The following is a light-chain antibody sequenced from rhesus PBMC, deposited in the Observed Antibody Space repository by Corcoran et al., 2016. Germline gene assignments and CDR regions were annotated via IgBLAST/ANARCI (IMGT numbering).Light chain of an antibody. V-gene: IGKV3-24*04. Sequence: ETVVTHSPATLSLSPGERATLSCRASQSVGSYLAWYQQKPGQAPRRLLYGASSRATGIPHRFSGSGSGTDFPLTSSSLEPEDVGVYYCQQSSNLLTFGGGPKVEIK. J-gene: IGKJ4*01. CDR3: QQSSNLLT. CDR1: QSVGSY. CDR2: GAS.